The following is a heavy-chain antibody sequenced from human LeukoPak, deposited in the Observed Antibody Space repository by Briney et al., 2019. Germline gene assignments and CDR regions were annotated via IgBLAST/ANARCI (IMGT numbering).Heavy chain of an antibody. Sequence: PGGSLRLSCTVSVFTVSSNTMSCVRQAPGGGLERVSFIYSDNTHYSDSVKGRFTISRDNSKNTLYLQMNSLRAEDTLVYYCARRAGAYSHPYDYWGQGTLVTVSS. CDR2: IYSDNT. V-gene: IGHV3-53*01. CDR1: VFTVSSNT. D-gene: IGHD4/OR15-4a*01. J-gene: IGHJ4*02. CDR3: ARRAGAYSHPYDY.